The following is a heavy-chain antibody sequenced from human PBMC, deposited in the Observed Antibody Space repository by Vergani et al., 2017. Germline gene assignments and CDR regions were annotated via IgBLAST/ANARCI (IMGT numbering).Heavy chain of an antibody. D-gene: IGHD1-20*01. V-gene: IGHV1-69*02. J-gene: IGHJ4*02. CDR3: ATVGDNWNAAFDY. CDR2: IIPILGIA. Sequence: QVQLVHSGAEVKKPGSSVKVSCKASGGTFSSYTISWVRQAPGQGLEWMGRIIPILGIAIYAQKFQGRVTMTEDTSTDTAYMELSSLRSEDTAVYYCATVGDNWNAAFDYWGQGTLVTVSS. CDR1: GGTFSSYT.